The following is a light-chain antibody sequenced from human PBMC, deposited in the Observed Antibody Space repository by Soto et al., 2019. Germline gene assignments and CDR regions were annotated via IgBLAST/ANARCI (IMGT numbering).Light chain of an antibody. CDR1: SSDIGTYNY. CDR3: SSYTSSSTVV. J-gene: IGLJ2*01. CDR2: DVS. Sequence: QSVLTQPASVSGSPGQSITISCTGTSSDIGTYNYVSWYQQYPGKAPKLMIYDVSNRPSGVSNRFSGSKSGNTASLTISGLRAEDEADYYCSSYTSSSTVVFGGGTKVTVL. V-gene: IGLV2-14*01.